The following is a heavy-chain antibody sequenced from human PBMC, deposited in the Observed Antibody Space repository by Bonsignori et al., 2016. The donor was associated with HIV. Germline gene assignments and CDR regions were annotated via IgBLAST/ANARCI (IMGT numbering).Heavy chain of an antibody. D-gene: IGHD3-10*01. J-gene: IGHJ6*02. Sequence: QVQLGESGGGVVQPGKSLRLSCAASGFTFSSYAMHWVRQAPGKGLEWVSIIWNDGSNEYYADSVKGRFSISRDNSRNTLYLQMNSLRAEDTAVYYCARLGRFGETDFYYGMDVWG. CDR2: IWNDGSNE. V-gene: IGHV3-33*01. CDR3: ARLGRFGETDFYYGMDV. CDR1: GFTFSSYA.